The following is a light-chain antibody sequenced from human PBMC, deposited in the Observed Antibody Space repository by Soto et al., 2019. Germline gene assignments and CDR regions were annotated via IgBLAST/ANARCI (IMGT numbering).Light chain of an antibody. J-gene: IGKJ1*01. CDR2: DAS. V-gene: IGKV1-5*01. CDR1: QSISSW. CDR3: HQCNSYPWT. Sequence: DIQMTQSPSTLSASVGDRVTITCRASQSISSWLAWYQHKPGQAPKLPIYDASTLDSGVPSRVSGGGYGTEFTLTISSLQPDDSATFYCHQCNSYPWTFGQGTKVVI.